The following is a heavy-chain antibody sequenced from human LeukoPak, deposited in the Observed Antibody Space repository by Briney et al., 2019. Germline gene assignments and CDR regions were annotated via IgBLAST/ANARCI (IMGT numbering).Heavy chain of an antibody. D-gene: IGHD5-24*01. CDR2: INPSGGST. Sequence: ASVKVSCKASGYTFTGYYMHWVRQAPGQGLEWMGIINPSGGSTSYAQKFQGRVTMTRDTSTSTVYMELSSLRSEDTAVYYCARVEMATITSHAFDIWGQGTMVTVSS. CDR1: GYTFTGYY. V-gene: IGHV1-46*01. J-gene: IGHJ3*02. CDR3: ARVEMATITSHAFDI.